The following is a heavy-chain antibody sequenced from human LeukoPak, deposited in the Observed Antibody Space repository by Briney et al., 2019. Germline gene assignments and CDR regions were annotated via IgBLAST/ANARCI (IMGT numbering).Heavy chain of an antibody. Sequence: SETLSLTCTVSGYSISSGYYWGWIRQPPGKGLEWIGSIYHSGSTYYNPSLKSRVTISVDTSKNQFSLKLSSVTAADAAVYYCARDRSVRYAELSSWFDPWGQGTLVTVSS. CDR3: ARDRSVRYAELSSWFDP. CDR1: GYSISSGYY. V-gene: IGHV4-38-2*02. CDR2: IYHSGST. J-gene: IGHJ5*02. D-gene: IGHD3-16*02.